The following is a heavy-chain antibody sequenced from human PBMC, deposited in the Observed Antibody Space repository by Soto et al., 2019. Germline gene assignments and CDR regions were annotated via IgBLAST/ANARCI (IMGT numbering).Heavy chain of an antibody. J-gene: IGHJ5*02. CDR1: GYTFTSYG. CDR2: ISAYNGNT. V-gene: IGHV1-18*01. D-gene: IGHD6-19*01. Sequence: QVQLVQSGAEVKKPGASVKVSCKASGYTFTSYGISWVRQAPGQGLEWMGWISAYNGNTNYAQKLQGRVTITTDTDTRTAYVGLRSLRSDDTAVYYCARVDSSGWYDTLAHCFAPWGQGTVVTVSS. CDR3: ARVDSSGWYDTLAHCFAP.